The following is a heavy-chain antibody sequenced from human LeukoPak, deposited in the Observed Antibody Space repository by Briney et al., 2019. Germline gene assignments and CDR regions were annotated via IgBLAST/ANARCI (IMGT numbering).Heavy chain of an antibody. CDR3: ARALLSTGIIDY. D-gene: IGHD1-1*01. Sequence: ASVKVSCKASGYTFISYGISWVRQAPGQGLEWMGWISAYNGNTNYAQKFQGRVTMTTDTSTSTAYMVLKSLGADDTAVYYCARALLSTGIIDYWGQGTLVTVSS. V-gene: IGHV1-18*01. J-gene: IGHJ4*02. CDR2: ISAYNGNT. CDR1: GYTFISYG.